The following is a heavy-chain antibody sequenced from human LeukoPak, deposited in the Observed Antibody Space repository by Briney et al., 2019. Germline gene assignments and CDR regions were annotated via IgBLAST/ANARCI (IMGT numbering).Heavy chain of an antibody. J-gene: IGHJ3*02. CDR3: AKVLVYDRSGDDAFDI. CDR1: GFTFSSYG. D-gene: IGHD3-22*01. CDR2: IWYDGSNK. V-gene: IGHV3-33*06. Sequence: SGGSLRLSCAASGFTFSSYGMHWVRQAPGKGLEWVAVIWYDGSNKYYADSVKGRFTISRDNSKNTLYLQMNRLRAEDTAVYYCAKVLVYDRSGDDAFDIWGQGTMVTVSS.